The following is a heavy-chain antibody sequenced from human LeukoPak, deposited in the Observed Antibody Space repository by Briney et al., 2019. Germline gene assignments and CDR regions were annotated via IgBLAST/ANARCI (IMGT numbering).Heavy chain of an antibody. Sequence: PSETLSLTCAVYGGSFSGYYWSWIRQPPGKGLEWIGEIDHSGSTNYNPSLKSRVTISVDTSKNQFSLKLSSVTAADTAVYHCARVDYKYYYGSGTRDWFDPWGQGTLVTVSS. D-gene: IGHD3-10*01. CDR3: ARVDYKYYYGSGTRDWFDP. CDR2: IDHSGST. V-gene: IGHV4-34*01. J-gene: IGHJ5*02. CDR1: GGSFSGYY.